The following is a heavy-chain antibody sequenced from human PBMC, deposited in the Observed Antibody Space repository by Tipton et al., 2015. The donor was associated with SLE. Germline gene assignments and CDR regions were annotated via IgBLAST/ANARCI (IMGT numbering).Heavy chain of an antibody. CDR3: ARVAAAVYFDY. J-gene: IGHJ4*02. CDR1: GFTFSHYN. CDR2: ISSSSSYI. Sequence: SLRLSCVVSGFTFSHYNMNWVRQAPGKGLEWVSSISSSSSYIDYADSLKGRFTISRDNAKNSLYLQMNSLRAEDTAVYYCARVAAAVYFDYWGQGTLVTVSS. D-gene: IGHD6-13*01. V-gene: IGHV3-21*01.